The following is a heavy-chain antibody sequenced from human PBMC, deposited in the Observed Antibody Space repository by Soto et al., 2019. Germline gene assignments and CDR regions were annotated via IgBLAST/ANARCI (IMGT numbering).Heavy chain of an antibody. D-gene: IGHD2-15*01. J-gene: IGHJ2*01. CDR2: ISSRSRYI. CDR3: ASTVVTPLGFDL. CDR1: GFTFSTYS. Sequence: GGALRLSCSVFGFTFSTYSMSWVRQAPGKGLEWVSSISSRSRYIYYADSVKGRFTISRDNGQNSLFLQMNSLRAEDTAVYYCASTVVTPLGFDLWGRGTRVTVSS. V-gene: IGHV3-21*01.